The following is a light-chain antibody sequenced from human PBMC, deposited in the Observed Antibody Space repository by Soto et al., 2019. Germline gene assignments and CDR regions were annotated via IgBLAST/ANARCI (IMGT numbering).Light chain of an antibody. CDR1: SSDVGDYNY. J-gene: IGLJ1*01. Sequence: QSVLTQPPSASGSPGQSVTISCTGTSSDVGDYNYVSWYQQHPGKAPKLMIYEVSKRPSGVPDRFSGSKSGSTASLTVSGLQADDEADYFCNSYAGSSNYVFGTGTKSPS. CDR2: EVS. CDR3: NSYAGSSNYV. V-gene: IGLV2-8*01.